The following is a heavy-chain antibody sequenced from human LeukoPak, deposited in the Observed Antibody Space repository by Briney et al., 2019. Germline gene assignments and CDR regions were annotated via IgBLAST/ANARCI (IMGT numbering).Heavy chain of an antibody. V-gene: IGHV5-51*01. Sequence: PGESLKISCKGSGYNFTSYWIGWVRQMPGKGLEWMGIIYPGDSDTRYSPSFQGQVTFSADKSISTAYLQWSSLKDSDTAMYYCARQSGYSYGYYVYWGRGTLVTVSS. CDR1: GYNFTSYW. CDR3: ARQSGYSYGYYVY. J-gene: IGHJ4*02. CDR2: IYPGDSDT. D-gene: IGHD5-18*01.